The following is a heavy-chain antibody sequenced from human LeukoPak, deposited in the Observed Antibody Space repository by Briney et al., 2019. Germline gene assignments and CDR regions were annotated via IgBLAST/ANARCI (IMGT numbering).Heavy chain of an antibody. V-gene: IGHV3-53*01. CDR1: GFTFSDYY. CDR3: ASSGWDHYFDY. D-gene: IGHD6-19*01. J-gene: IGHJ4*02. Sequence: GGSLRLSCAASGFTFSDYYMSWIRQAPGKGLEWVSVIYSGGSTYYADSVKGRFTISRDNSKNTLYLQMNSLRAEDTAVYYCASSGWDHYFDYWGQGTLVTVSS. CDR2: IYSGGST.